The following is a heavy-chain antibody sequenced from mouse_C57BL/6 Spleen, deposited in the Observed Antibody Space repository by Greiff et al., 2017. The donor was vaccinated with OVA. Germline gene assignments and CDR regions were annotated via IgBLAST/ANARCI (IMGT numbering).Heavy chain of an antibody. D-gene: IGHD2-2*01. CDR3: ARATMVTSPFDY. V-gene: IGHV5-4*03. Sequence: EVKVVESGGGLVKPGGSLKLSCAASGFTFSSYAMSWVRQTPEKRLEWVATISDGGSYTYYPDNVKGRFTISRDNAKNNLYLQMSHLKSEDTAMYYCARATMVTSPFDYWGQGTTLTVSS. J-gene: IGHJ2*01. CDR1: GFTFSSYA. CDR2: ISDGGSYT.